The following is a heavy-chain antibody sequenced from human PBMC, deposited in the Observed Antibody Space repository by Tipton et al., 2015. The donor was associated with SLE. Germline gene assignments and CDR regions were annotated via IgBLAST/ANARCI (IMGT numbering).Heavy chain of an antibody. CDR3: AGRTAASGTLYL. V-gene: IGHV4-59*08. J-gene: IGHJ5*02. Sequence: TLSLTCTVSGGSISSYYWGWIRQPPGKGLEWIGYTHYSGTTNYDPSLKSRVTMSVDTSKNQFSLKLSSVTAADTAMYYCAGRTAASGTLYLWGQGALVTVSS. D-gene: IGHD6-13*01. CDR1: GGSISSYY. CDR2: THYSGTT.